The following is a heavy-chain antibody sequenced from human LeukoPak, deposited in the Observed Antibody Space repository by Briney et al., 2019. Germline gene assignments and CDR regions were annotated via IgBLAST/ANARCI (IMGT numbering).Heavy chain of an antibody. V-gene: IGHV3-21*01. CDR1: GFTFSSYS. J-gene: IGHJ4*02. CDR2: ISSSSSYI. CDR3: ATEVAGYYFDY. D-gene: IGHD5-12*01. Sequence: GGSLRLSCAVSGFTFSSYSMNWVRQAPGKGLEWVSSISSSSSYIYYADSVKGRFTISRDNAKNSLYLQMNSLRAEDTAVYYCATEVAGYYFDYWGQGTLVTVSS.